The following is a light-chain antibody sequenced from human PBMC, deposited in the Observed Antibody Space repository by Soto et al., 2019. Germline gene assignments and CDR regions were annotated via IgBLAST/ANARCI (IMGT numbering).Light chain of an antibody. CDR2: AAS. CDR3: QQRFSPPLT. J-gene: IGKJ4*01. V-gene: IGKV1-39*01. Sequence: DIQMTRSRSSLSASVGARVTITCLASQSIAKYLNWYQQKPGTAPKIVIFAASSLQSGVPSRLSGSGSGTDFTLTISSLQTEDFATYYCQQRFSPPLTFCGGTKVDIK. CDR1: QSIAKY.